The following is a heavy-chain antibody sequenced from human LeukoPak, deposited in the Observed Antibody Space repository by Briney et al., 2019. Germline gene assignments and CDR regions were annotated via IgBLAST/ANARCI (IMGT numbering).Heavy chain of an antibody. J-gene: IGHJ4*02. CDR2: ISSSSSYI. D-gene: IGHD1-14*01. V-gene: IGHV3-21*04. Sequence: GGSLRLSCAASGFTFSSYSMNWVRQAPGKGLEWVSSISSSSSYIYYADSVKGRFTISRDNAKDSLYLQMNSLRAEDTAVYFCARGKGGSYTFDYWGQGTLVTVSS. CDR1: GFTFSSYS. CDR3: ARGKGGSYTFDY.